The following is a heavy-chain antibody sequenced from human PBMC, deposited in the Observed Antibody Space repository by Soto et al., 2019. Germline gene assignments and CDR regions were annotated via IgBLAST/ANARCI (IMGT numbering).Heavy chain of an antibody. CDR2: IYYSGST. Sequence: SETLSLTCTVSGGSISSYYWSWIRQPPGKGLEWIGYIYYSGSTNYNPSLKSRVTISVDTSKNQFSLKLSSVTAADTAVYYCARSLVNGTYEAFDIWGQGTMVTVSS. V-gene: IGHV4-59*01. CDR3: ARSLVNGTYEAFDI. J-gene: IGHJ3*02. CDR1: GGSISSYY. D-gene: IGHD6-13*01.